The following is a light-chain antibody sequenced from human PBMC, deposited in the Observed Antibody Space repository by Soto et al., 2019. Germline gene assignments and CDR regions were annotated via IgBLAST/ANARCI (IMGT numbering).Light chain of an antibody. CDR1: NIGSKS. J-gene: IGLJ3*02. CDR3: QVWDSGTDHRV. CDR2: DDS. Sequence: SYELTQAPSVSVAPGQTARLTCGGTNIGSKSVHWYQQKPGQAPVLVVHDDSDRPSGIPERFSGSNSGNTATLTISRVEAGDEADYYCQVWDSGTDHRVFGGGTKVTVL. V-gene: IGLV3-21*02.